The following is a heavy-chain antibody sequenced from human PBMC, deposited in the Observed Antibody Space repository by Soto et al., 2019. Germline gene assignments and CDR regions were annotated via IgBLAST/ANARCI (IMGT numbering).Heavy chain of an antibody. Sequence: GGSLSLSCAASGFTFSSYGMHWVRQAPGKGLEWVAVISYDGSNKYYADSVKGRFTISRDNSKNTLYLQMNSLRAEDTAVYYCARDPSHSYYTLFYYFDYWGQGTLVTVSS. CDR2: ISYDGSNK. D-gene: IGHD1-26*01. J-gene: IGHJ4*02. CDR1: GFTFSSYG. CDR3: ARDPSHSYYTLFYYFDY. V-gene: IGHV3-30*03.